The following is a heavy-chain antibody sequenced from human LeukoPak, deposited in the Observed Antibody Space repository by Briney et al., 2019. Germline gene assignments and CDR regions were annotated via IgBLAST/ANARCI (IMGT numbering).Heavy chain of an antibody. V-gene: IGHV3-15*01. Sequence: GGSLRLSCAASGFTFSSYAMSRVRQAPGKGLEWVGRIKSKTDGGTTDYAAPVKGRFTISRDDSKNTLYLQMNSLKTEDTAVYYCTTASLGMKDYWGQGTLVTVSS. CDR3: TTASLGMKDY. CDR1: GFTFSSYA. CDR2: IKSKTDGGTT. J-gene: IGHJ4*02. D-gene: IGHD7-27*01.